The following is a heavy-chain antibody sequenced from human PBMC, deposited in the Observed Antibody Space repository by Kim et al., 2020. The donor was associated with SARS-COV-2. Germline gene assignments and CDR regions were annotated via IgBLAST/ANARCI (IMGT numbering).Heavy chain of an antibody. Sequence: KGRFTISREKAKNSLYLQMNSLRAGDTAVYYCARGNSMVRGVINGYGMDVWGQGTTVTVSS. J-gene: IGHJ6*02. V-gene: IGHV3-13*01. D-gene: IGHD3-10*01. CDR3: ARGNSMVRGVINGYGMDV.